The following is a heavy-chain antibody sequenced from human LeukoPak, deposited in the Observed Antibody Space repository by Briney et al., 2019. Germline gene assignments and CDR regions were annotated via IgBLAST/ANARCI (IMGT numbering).Heavy chain of an antibody. J-gene: IGHJ5*02. D-gene: IGHD3-22*01. CDR2: INHSGST. CDR1: GVSFSGYY. CDR3: ARVLDSSGYYYGFDP. V-gene: IGHV4-34*01. Sequence: PSETLSLTCAAYGVSFSGYYWSWIRQPPGKGLEWIGEINHSGSTNYNPSLKSRVTISVDTSKNQFSLKLSSVTAADTAVYYCARVLDSSGYYYGFDPWGQGTLVTVSS.